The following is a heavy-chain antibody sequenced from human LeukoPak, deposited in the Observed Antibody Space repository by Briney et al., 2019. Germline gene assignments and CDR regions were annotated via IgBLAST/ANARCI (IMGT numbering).Heavy chain of an antibody. J-gene: IGHJ4*02. Sequence: GGSLRLSCAVSGFTFSSYWMSWVRQAPGKGLEWVANIKQDGSEKYYVDSVKGRFTISRDNAKNSLYLQMNSLRAEDTAVYYCAREMVLWFGELSYYFDYWGQGTLVTVSS. CDR2: IKQDGSEK. CDR3: AREMVLWFGELSYYFDY. V-gene: IGHV3-7*01. CDR1: GFTFSSYW. D-gene: IGHD3-10*01.